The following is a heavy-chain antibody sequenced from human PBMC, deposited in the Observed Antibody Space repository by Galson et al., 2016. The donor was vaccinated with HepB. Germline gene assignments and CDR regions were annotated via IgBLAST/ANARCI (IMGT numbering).Heavy chain of an antibody. Sequence: SLRLSCAASGFTSTNYAMTWVRQAPGRGLEWVSTIRGDGSATLYADSVKGRFTISTDSSKNTLYLQMSGLRVEDTAVYYCAKAQPTHTLGWGGAFDVWGQGTMVTVSS. CDR2: IRGDGSAT. D-gene: IGHD6-19*01. CDR1: GFTSTNYA. J-gene: IGHJ3*01. CDR3: AKAQPTHTLGWGGAFDV. V-gene: IGHV3-23*01.